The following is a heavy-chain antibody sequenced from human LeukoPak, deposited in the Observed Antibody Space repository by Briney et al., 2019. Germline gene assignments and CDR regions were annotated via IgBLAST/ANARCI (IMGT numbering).Heavy chain of an antibody. CDR2: IVVGSGNT. J-gene: IGHJ4*02. CDR3: AAIPLPDSRYFDWLTFDY. Sequence: ASVTVSCKASGFTFTSSAVQWVRQARGQRLEWIGLIVVGSGNTNYAQKFQERVTITRDMSTSTAYMELRSLRSEDTAVYYCAAIPLPDSRYFDWLTFDYWGQGTLVTVSS. CDR1: GFTFTSSA. D-gene: IGHD3-9*01. V-gene: IGHV1-58*01.